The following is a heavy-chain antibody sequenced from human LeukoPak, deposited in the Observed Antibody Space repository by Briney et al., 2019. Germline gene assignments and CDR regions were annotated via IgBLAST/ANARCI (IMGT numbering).Heavy chain of an antibody. D-gene: IGHD3-10*01. CDR2: INPSGGST. CDR3: ARPMVRGLVFDY. J-gene: IGHJ4*02. Sequence: ASVKVSCKASGYTFTSYYMHWVRQAPGQGLEWMGIINPSGGSTSYAQKFQGRVTMTRDTSTSTAYMELRSLRSDDTAVYYCARPMVRGLVFDYWGQGTLVTVSS. V-gene: IGHV1-46*01. CDR1: GYTFTSYY.